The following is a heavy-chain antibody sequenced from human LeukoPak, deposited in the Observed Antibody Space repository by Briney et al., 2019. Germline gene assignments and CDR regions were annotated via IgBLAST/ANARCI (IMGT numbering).Heavy chain of an antibody. Sequence: PGGSLRLSCAASGFTFSSYAMSWVRQAPGKGLEWVSAISGSGGSTYYADSVKGRFTISRDNSKNTLYRQMNSLRAEDTAVYYYVKDLSYGDAHDAFDIWGQGTMVTVSS. V-gene: IGHV3-23*01. CDR3: VKDLSYGDAHDAFDI. CDR1: GFTFSSYA. CDR2: ISGSGGST. D-gene: IGHD4-17*01. J-gene: IGHJ3*02.